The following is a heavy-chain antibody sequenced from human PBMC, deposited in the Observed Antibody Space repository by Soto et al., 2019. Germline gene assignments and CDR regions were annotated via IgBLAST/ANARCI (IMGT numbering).Heavy chain of an antibody. J-gene: IGHJ4*02. CDR2: IYYSGST. CDR1: GGSISSSSYY. Sequence: SETLSLTCTVSGGSISSSSYYWGWIRQPPGKGLEWIGSIYYSGSTYYNPSLKSRVTISVDTSKNQLSLKLSSVTAAVTVVYYCARRLIYSSGWYYFDYWGQGTLVTVSS. V-gene: IGHV4-39*01. CDR3: ARRLIYSSGWYYFDY. D-gene: IGHD6-19*01.